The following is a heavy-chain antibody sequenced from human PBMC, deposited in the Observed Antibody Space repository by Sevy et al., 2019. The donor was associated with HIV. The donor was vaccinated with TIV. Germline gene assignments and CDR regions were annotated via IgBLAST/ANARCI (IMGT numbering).Heavy chain of an antibody. CDR2: IHSGGNT. Sequence: SETLSLTCTVSGDSIKSNTYYWGWTRQPPGKGLEWIGSIHSGGNTYYNPDLKRRVTISVDTSKNQFSLKLTSVTATETAVDYCGGHGSYYASGAYYLPDYWGQGTLVTVSS. J-gene: IGHJ4*02. CDR3: GGHGSYYASGAYYLPDY. D-gene: IGHD3-22*01. CDR1: GDSIKSNTYY. V-gene: IGHV4-39*01.